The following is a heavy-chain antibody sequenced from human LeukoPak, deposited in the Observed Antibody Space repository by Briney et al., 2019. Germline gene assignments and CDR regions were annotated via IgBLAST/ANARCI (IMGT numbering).Heavy chain of an antibody. CDR2: ISGSGGST. CDR3: AKEGSGWYTPSDY. Sequence: GGSLRLSCAASGFTFSNYAMSWVRQAPGKGLEWVSAISGSGGSTYYADSVRGRFTISRDNSKNTLYLQMNSLRAEDTAVYYCAKEGSGWYTPSDYWGQGTLVTVSS. V-gene: IGHV3-23*01. CDR1: GFTFSNYA. D-gene: IGHD6-19*01. J-gene: IGHJ4*02.